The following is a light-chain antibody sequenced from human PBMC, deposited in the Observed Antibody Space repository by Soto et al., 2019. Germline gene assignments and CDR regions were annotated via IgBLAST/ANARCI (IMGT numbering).Light chain of an antibody. V-gene: IGKV1-5*01. CDR2: DAS. Sequence: DIQMTQSPSSLSASVGDIVTITFRASQSISTYLIWYQQKPGEAPKLLIYDASALPRGVPSRFSGSGSGTKFTLTIASLQPDDFATYYCQQYETFSGTFGPGTKVDIK. CDR1: QSISTY. CDR3: QQYETFSGT. J-gene: IGKJ1*01.